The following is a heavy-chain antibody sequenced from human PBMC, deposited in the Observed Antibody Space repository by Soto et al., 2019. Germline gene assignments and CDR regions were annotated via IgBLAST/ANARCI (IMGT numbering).Heavy chain of an antibody. J-gene: IGHJ6*02. V-gene: IGHV3-21*01. Sequence: EVQLVESGGGLVKPGGSLRLSCAASGFTFSSYSMNWVRQAPGKGLEWVSSISSSSSYIYYADSVKGRFTISSDNAKNSLYLQMNSLRAEDTAVYYCAGTYCSGGSCYASMDVWGQGTTVTVSS. CDR1: GFTFSSYS. CDR2: ISSSSSYI. CDR3: AGTYCSGGSCYASMDV. D-gene: IGHD2-15*01.